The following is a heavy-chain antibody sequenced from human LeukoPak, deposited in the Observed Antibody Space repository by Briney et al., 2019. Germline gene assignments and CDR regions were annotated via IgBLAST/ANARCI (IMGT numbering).Heavy chain of an antibody. V-gene: IGHV3-30-3*01. J-gene: IGHJ3*02. CDR3: ARARARITMIVVVIADAFDI. CDR2: ISYDGSSK. Sequence: GRSLGLSCAASGFTFSSYAMHWVRQAPGKGLEWVAVISYDGSSKYYADSVKGRFTISRDNAKNSLYLQMNSLRAEDTAVYYCARARARITMIVVVIADAFDIWGQGTMVTVSS. D-gene: IGHD3-22*01. CDR1: GFTFSSYA.